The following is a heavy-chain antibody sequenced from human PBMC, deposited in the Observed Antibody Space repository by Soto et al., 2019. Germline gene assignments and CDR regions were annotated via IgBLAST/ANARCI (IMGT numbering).Heavy chain of an antibody. CDR2: ISDSGAGT. CDR1: GFSFVSYA. Sequence: VQLLESGGGLVQPGGSLKLSCAASGFSFVSYAMSWVRQAPGKGLEWVASISDSGAGTYYADSVKGRFTISRDNFKNRLYLQMNNLRAEDTALYYCAKLGSSRPVVTYFASWGQGTLVTVSS. V-gene: IGHV3-23*01. CDR3: AKLGSSRPVVTYFAS. J-gene: IGHJ4*02. D-gene: IGHD3-22*01.